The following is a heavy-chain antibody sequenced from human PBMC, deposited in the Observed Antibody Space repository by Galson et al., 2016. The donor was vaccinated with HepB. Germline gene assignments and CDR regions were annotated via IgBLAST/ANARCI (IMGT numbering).Heavy chain of an antibody. D-gene: IGHD5-12*01. CDR1: GFTFSSYA. CDR2: ISGSGYST. V-gene: IGHV3-23*01. Sequence: SLRLSCAASGFTFSSYAMSWVRQAPGKGLEWVSGISGSGYSTFYADSVQGRFTISRDNSKSTLYLQMNSLRAEDTAVYCCAKAEGLSASGYWLADSWGQGTLVTVSS. CDR3: AKAEGLSASGYWLADS. J-gene: IGHJ4*02.